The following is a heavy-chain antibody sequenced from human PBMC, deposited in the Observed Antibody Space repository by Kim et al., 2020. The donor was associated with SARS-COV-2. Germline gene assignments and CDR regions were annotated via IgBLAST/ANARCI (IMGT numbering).Heavy chain of an antibody. CDR2: ISSNGGST. D-gene: IGHD6-13*01. J-gene: IGHJ4*02. V-gene: IGHV3-64D*09. CDR1: GFTFSSYA. CDR3: VKGGGYSSSWYDY. Sequence: GGSLRLSCSASGFTFSSYAMHWVRQAPGKGLEYVSAISSNGGSTYYADSVKGRFTISRDNSKNTLYLQMSSLRAEDTAVYYCVKGGGYSSSWYDYWGQGTLVTVSS.